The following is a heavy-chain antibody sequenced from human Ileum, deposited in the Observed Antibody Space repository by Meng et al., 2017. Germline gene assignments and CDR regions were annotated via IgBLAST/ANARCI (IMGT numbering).Heavy chain of an antibody. Sequence: QVQLVQSEAEVRKPGASVKVSCRASGYTFTIYDIHWVRQAPGQGLEWMGWMSPNSGNTGYSQNFQGRVTLTRSTPLRTVYMELSSLQSEDTAVYYCARVVSSGTFGDWFDPWGQGTLVTVSS. CDR2: MSPNSGNT. CDR1: GYTFTIYD. CDR3: ARVVSSGTFGDWFDP. D-gene: IGHD3-10*01. J-gene: IGHJ5*02. V-gene: IGHV1-8*01.